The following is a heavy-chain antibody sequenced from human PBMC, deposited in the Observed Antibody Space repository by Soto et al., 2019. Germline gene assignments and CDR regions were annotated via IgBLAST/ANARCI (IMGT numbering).Heavy chain of an antibody. CDR1: GFTFSSYG. V-gene: IGHV3-33*01. J-gene: IGHJ6*02. CDR3: ARTYYYGSGSYRRGMDV. D-gene: IGHD3-10*01. CDR2: IWYGGSNK. Sequence: LRLSCAASGFTFSSYGMHWVRQAPGKGLEWVAVIWYGGSNKYYADSVKGRFTISRDNSKNTLYLQMNSLRAEDTAVYYCARTYYYGSGSYRRGMDVWGQGTTVTVSS.